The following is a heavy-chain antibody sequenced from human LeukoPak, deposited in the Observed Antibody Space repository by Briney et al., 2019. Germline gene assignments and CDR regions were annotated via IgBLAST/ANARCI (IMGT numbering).Heavy chain of an antibody. CDR3: ASTTIAAAGPYYYYGMDV. CDR1: GYSFTSYW. Sequence: GESLKISCKGSGYSFTSYWIGWVRQMPGKGLEWMGIIYPGDSDTRYSPSFQGQVTISADKSISTAYLQWSSLKASDTAMYYCASTTIAAAGPYYYYGMDVWGQGTTVTVSS. J-gene: IGHJ6*02. CDR2: IYPGDSDT. D-gene: IGHD6-13*01. V-gene: IGHV5-51*01.